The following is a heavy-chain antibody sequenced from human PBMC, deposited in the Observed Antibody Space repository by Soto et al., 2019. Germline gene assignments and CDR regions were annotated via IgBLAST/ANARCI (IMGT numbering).Heavy chain of an antibody. D-gene: IGHD4-17*01. CDR2: IIPMFGTA. J-gene: IGHJ4*02. CDR1: GGTFNTYS. Sequence: QVQLVQSGAEVKKPGSSVKVSCKASGGTFNTYSISWVRQAPGQRLEWMGGIIPMFGTANYAQKFQGRVTITADESTSTAYMDLSSLRSEDTAMYYCAREGYGDYGKPFDYWGQGTLVTVSS. CDR3: AREGYGDYGKPFDY. V-gene: IGHV1-69*01.